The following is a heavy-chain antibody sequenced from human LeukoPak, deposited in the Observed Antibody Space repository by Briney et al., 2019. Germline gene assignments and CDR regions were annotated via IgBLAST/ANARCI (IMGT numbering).Heavy chain of an antibody. CDR2: INPNSGYT. CDR3: ARGYRFGSNPDY. Sequence: ASVKVPCKASGYTFTDYYIHWVRQAPGQGLEWMGWINPNSGYTNYAQKFQGRVTMTRDTSISTGYMELSRLRSDDTAVYYCARGYRFGSNPDYWGQGTLVTVSS. CDR1: GYTFTDYY. D-gene: IGHD3-10*01. J-gene: IGHJ4*02. V-gene: IGHV1-2*02.